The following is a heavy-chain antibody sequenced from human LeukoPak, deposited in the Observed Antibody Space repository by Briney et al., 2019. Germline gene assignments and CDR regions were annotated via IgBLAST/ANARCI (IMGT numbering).Heavy chain of an antibody. Sequence: GGSLRLSCAASGFTFSSYWMSWVRQTPGKGLEWVANIKQDGSEKYYVDSVKGRFTVSRDNAQDSLYLQLNNLKAGDTAVYYCARALTRDALDLWGQGTMVTVSS. CDR3: ARALTRDALDL. CDR2: IKQDGSEK. V-gene: IGHV3-7*04. J-gene: IGHJ3*01. CDR1: GFTFSSYW.